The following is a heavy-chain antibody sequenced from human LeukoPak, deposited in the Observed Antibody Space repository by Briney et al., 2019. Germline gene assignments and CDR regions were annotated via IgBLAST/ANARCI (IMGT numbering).Heavy chain of an antibody. CDR3: ARDSNFDWLFLPDYNWFDP. CDR1: GFTFSSYW. Sequence: GGSLRLSCAASGFTFSSYWMSWVRQAPGKGLEWVAVISYDGSNKYYADSVKGRFTISRDNSKNTLYLQMNSLRAEDTAVYYCARDSNFDWLFLPDYNWFDPWGQGTLVTVSS. J-gene: IGHJ5*02. D-gene: IGHD3-9*01. V-gene: IGHV3-30-3*01. CDR2: ISYDGSNK.